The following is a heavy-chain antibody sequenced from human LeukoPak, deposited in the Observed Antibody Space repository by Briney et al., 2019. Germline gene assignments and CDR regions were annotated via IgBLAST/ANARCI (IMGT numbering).Heavy chain of an antibody. CDR1: DGSISSYY. D-gene: IGHD4-17*01. CDR3: ARETTALSRGFDP. J-gene: IGHJ5*02. V-gene: IGHV4-4*07. CDR2: IYTNGNT. Sequence: SSETLSLTCTVSDGSISSYYWSWIRQPAGKGLEWIGRIYTNGNTNYNPSLKSRVTMSVDTSKNQFSLNLNSVTAADTAVYYCARETTALSRGFDPWGQGTLVTVSS.